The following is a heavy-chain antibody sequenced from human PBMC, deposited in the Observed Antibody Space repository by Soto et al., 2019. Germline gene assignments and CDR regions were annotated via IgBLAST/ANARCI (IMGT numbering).Heavy chain of an antibody. Sequence: TGATLVNSKAPATLHFTVWCLSHNKTRMGMSWIRQPQGKALEWLAHIFSNDEKSYSTSLKSRLTISKDTSKSQVVLTMTNMDPVDTATYYCARVTYYDVWSGYSTYWGQGTPVTVSS. CDR3: ARVTYYDVWSGYSTY. CDR2: IFSNDEK. V-gene: IGHV2-26*01. D-gene: IGHD3-3*01. CDR1: CLSHNKTRMG. J-gene: IGHJ4*02.